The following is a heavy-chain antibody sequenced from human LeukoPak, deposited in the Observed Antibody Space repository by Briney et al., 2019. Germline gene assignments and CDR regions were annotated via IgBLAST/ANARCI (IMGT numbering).Heavy chain of an antibody. Sequence: SETLSLTCTVSGGSISSYYWSWIRQPPGKGLEWIGYIYYSGSTNYNPSLKSRVTISVDTSKNQFSLKLSSVTAADTAVYYCARGPPRNYYDSSGYYGSLDYWGQGTLVTVSS. CDR3: ARGPPRNYYDSSGYYGSLDY. D-gene: IGHD3-22*01. CDR1: GGSISSYY. J-gene: IGHJ4*02. V-gene: IGHV4-59*12. CDR2: IYYSGST.